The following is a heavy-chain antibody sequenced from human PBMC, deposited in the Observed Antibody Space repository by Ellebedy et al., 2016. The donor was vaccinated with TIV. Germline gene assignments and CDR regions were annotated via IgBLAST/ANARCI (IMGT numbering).Heavy chain of an antibody. J-gene: IGHJ4*02. CDR2: ISSDGSNK. V-gene: IGHV3-30*16. CDR1: GFTFSSYA. Sequence: GESLKISCAASGFTFSSYAMHWVRQAPGKGLEWVAAISSDGSNKHYADSVKGRFTISRDNSENTLYLQMNSLRTEDTATYYCARDPYCTSSNCYGHLDYWGQGTLVTVSS. CDR3: ARDPYCTSSNCYGHLDY. D-gene: IGHD2/OR15-2a*01.